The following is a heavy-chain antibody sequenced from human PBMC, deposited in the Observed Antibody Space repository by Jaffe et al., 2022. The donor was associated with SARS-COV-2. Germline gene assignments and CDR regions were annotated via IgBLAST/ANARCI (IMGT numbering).Heavy chain of an antibody. J-gene: IGHJ5*02. CDR1: GYTFTNYG. D-gene: IGHD3-10*01. Sequence: QVQLVQSGAEVKKPGASVKVSCKASGYTFTNYGISWVRQAPGQGLEWMGWISAYNGNTNYAQKLQGRVTMTTDTSTSTAYMELRSLRSDDTAVYYCARDLELFMVRGVVDWFDPWGQGTLVTVSS. CDR3: ARDLELFMVRGVVDWFDP. V-gene: IGHV1-18*01. CDR2: ISAYNGNT.